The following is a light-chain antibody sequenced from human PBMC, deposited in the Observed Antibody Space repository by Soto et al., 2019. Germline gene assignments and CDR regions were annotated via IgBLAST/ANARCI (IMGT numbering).Light chain of an antibody. CDR1: ESISSG. CDR2: DAS. Sequence: DIQMTQSPSTLSASVGDRVTITCRASESISSGLAWYQQKPGKAPKLLIYDASALPRGVPSRFSGSGSGTKFTLTIASLQPDDFATYYCQQYNSYSWTFGQGTKVDI. CDR3: QQYNSYSWT. V-gene: IGKV1-5*01. J-gene: IGKJ1*01.